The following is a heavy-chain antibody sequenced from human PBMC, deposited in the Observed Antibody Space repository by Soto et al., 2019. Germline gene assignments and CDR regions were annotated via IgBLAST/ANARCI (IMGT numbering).Heavy chain of an antibody. J-gene: IGHJ6*03. Sequence: GGSLRLSCAASGFTFSSYAMSWVRQAPGKGLEWVSAISGSGGSTYYADSVKGRFTISRDNSKNTLYLQMNSLRAEDTAVYYCAKTNPLTLWFGEGYYMDVWGKGTTVTVSS. V-gene: IGHV3-23*01. CDR2: ISGSGGST. CDR3: AKTNPLTLWFGEGYYMDV. CDR1: GFTFSSYA. D-gene: IGHD3-10*01.